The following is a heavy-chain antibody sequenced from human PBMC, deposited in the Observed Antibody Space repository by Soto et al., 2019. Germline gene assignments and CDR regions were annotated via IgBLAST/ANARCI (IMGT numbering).Heavy chain of an antibody. CDR3: ATYYFGSGSYYRFDN. D-gene: IGHD3-10*01. CDR2: ISASDGST. V-gene: IGHV1-18*01. J-gene: IGHJ4*02. Sequence: SAKVSCKDTCYSFSFCFSWVRQAPGQGLEWMGWISASDGSTNSAQKFRGRISLTTDTSTNTAYLDLLSLTSDDTAVYFCATYYFGSGSYYRFDNWGQGTLVTVSS. CDR1: CYSFSFC.